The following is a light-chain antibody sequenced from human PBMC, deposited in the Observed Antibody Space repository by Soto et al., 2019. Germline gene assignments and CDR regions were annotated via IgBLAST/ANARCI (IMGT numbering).Light chain of an antibody. CDR2: AAS. CDR1: QSISSY. V-gene: IGKV1-39*01. Sequence: DIQMTQSPSSLSASVGDRVTITCRASQSISSYLNWYQQKPGKAPKLLIYAASSLQSGVPSRFSGSGCGTYFSLTIISLPAEDFATYYCQQSYSTPTFGGRNKVEIK. J-gene: IGKJ4*01. CDR3: QQSYSTPT.